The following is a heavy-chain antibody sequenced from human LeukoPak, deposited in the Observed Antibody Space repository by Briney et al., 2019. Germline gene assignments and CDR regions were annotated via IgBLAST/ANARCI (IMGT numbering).Heavy chain of an antibody. CDR1: GGSFSGYY. J-gene: IGHJ6*02. CDR3: ARDSSSWYFNSGMDV. D-gene: IGHD6-13*01. V-gene: IGHV4-34*01. CDR2: INHSGST. Sequence: SETLSLTCAVYGGSFSGYYWSWIRQPPGKGLEWIGEINHSGSTNYNPSLKSRVTISVDTSKNQFSLKLSSVTAADTAVYYCARDSSSWYFNSGMDVWGQGTTVTVSS.